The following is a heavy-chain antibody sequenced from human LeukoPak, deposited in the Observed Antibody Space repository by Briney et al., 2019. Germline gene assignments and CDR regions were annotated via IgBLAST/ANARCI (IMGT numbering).Heavy chain of an antibody. V-gene: IGHV4-39*01. CDR3: ARHVVTAADPFDY. J-gene: IGHJ4*02. CDR2: IYYSGST. Sequence: SETLSLTRTVSGGSISSSSYYWGWIRQPPGKGLEWIGSIYYSGSTYYNPSLKSRVTISVDTSKNQFSLKLSSVTAADTAVYYCARHVVTAADPFDYWGQGTLVTVSS. D-gene: IGHD2-2*01. CDR1: GGSISSSSYY.